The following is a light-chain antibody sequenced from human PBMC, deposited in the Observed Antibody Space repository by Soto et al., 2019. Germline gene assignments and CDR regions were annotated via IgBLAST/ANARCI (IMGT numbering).Light chain of an antibody. V-gene: IGKV1-5*03. CDR3: QHYKSYSEA. CDR2: KAS. J-gene: IGKJ1*01. CDR1: QTIRSW. Sequence: DIQMTQSPSTLSGSVGDRVTITCRTSQTIRSWLAWYQQKPGKASKLLIYKASTLNSGVRSRFSGSGSGTEFTLTISSLQPDYLATYYCQHYKSYSEAFGHGTEVELK.